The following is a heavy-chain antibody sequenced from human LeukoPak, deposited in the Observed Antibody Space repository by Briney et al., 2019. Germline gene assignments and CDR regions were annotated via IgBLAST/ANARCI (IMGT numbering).Heavy chain of an antibody. CDR1: GFTFSSYW. D-gene: IGHD3-10*01. CDR2: INSDGSST. Sequence: PGGSLRLSRAASGFTFSSYWMHWVRQAPGKGLVWVSRINSDGSSTSYADSVKGRFTISRDNAKNTLYLQMNSLRAEDTAVYYCARVREFPRSYYYYGMDVWGQGTTVTVSS. J-gene: IGHJ6*02. CDR3: ARVREFPRSYYYYGMDV. V-gene: IGHV3-74*01.